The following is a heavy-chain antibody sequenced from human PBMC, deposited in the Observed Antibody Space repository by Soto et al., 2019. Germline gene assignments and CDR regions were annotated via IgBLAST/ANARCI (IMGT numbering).Heavy chain of an antibody. Sequence: LSLTCTVSGGSITSSSHYWGWIRQPPGKGLECIGNIYYDGNTYYNPSLKSRVTISLDTSKNQFSLRLNSVTAADTAVFYCARSSITPRLFMYPFDYWGQGTLVTVSS. J-gene: IGHJ4*02. D-gene: IGHD6-6*01. CDR1: GGSITSSSHY. CDR2: IYYDGNT. CDR3: ARSSITPRLFMYPFDY. V-gene: IGHV4-39*01.